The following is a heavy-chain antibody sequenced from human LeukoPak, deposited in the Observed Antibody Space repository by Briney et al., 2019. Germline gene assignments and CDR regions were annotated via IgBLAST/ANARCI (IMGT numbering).Heavy chain of an antibody. V-gene: IGHV1-2*02. CDR3: AREAAAGSFDP. Sequence: VASVKVSCKASGYTFTGYYMHWVRQAPGQGLEWVGWINPNSGGTNYVQKFQGRVTMTRDTSISTAYMELSRLRSDDTAVYSCAREAAAGSFDPWAREPWSPSPQ. J-gene: IGHJ5*02. CDR2: INPNSGGT. D-gene: IGHD6-13*01. CDR1: GYTFTGYY.